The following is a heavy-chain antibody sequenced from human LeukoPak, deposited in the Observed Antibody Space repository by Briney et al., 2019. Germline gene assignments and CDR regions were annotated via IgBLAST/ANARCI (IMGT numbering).Heavy chain of an antibody. CDR3: ARGSSSWYYFDY. D-gene: IGHD6-13*01. V-gene: IGHV3-21*01. J-gene: IGHJ4*02. CDR1: GFTFSTYS. Sequence: GGSLRLSCAASGFTFSTYSMNWVRQAPGKGLEWVSFISSSSSYIYSADSLKGRFTISRNNNKNSLYLQMNSLRAEATTLYYCARGSSSWYYFDYWGQGTLVTVSS. CDR2: ISSSSSYI.